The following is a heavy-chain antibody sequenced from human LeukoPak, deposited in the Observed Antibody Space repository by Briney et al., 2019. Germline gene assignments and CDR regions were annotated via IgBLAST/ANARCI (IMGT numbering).Heavy chain of an antibody. D-gene: IGHD1-26*01. CDR1: GYSISSGYY. CDR3: ARGSGSYWVY. Sequence: PSQTLSLTCTVSGYSISSGYYWGWIRQPPGKGLEWIGSIYHSGSTYYNPSLKSRVTISLDTSKNQFSLKLSSVTAADTAVYYCARGSGSYWVYWGQGTLVTVSS. V-gene: IGHV4-38-2*02. J-gene: IGHJ4*02. CDR2: IYHSGST.